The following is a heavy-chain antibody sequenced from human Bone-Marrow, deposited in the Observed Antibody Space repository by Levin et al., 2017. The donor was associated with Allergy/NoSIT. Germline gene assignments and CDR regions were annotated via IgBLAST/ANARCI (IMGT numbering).Heavy chain of an antibody. Sequence: RPSETLSLTCAVYGGSFSGYYWSWIRQPPGKGLEWIGEINHSGSTNYNPSLKSRVTISVDTSKNQFSLKLSSVTAADTAVYYCAREPIIAAAGYNWFDPWGQGTLVTVSS. J-gene: IGHJ5*02. V-gene: IGHV4-34*01. CDR1: GGSFSGYY. CDR2: INHSGST. CDR3: AREPIIAAAGYNWFDP. D-gene: IGHD6-13*01.